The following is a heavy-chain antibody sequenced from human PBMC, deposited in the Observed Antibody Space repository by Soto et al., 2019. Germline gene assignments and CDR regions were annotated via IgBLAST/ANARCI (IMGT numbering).Heavy chain of an antibody. J-gene: IGHJ4*02. D-gene: IGHD6-19*01. CDR2: IDNSGNP. V-gene: IGHV4-31*03. CDR3: ARALLAGVGGDVGYFEY. Sequence: PSDTLSLTCTFSGGSISSGTYYCTWMRQYPGRGLEWIGFIDNSGNPYYNPSLKSRVTISPDTSKNQFSLKVNSMSSADTAVYYCARALLAGVGGDVGYFEYWGQGALISVSS. CDR1: GGSISSGTYY.